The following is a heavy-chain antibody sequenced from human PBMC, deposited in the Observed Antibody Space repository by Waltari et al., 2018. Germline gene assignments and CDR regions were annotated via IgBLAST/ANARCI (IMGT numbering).Heavy chain of an antibody. CDR1: GFTFGDYY. D-gene: IGHD2-15*01. CDR3: ARADIEIPPATPWVVQNFDY. V-gene: IGHV3-11*06. J-gene: IGHJ4*02. CDR2: ISSRGIQT. Sequence: QVQLVESGGGLVKPGGSLRLSCAASGFTFGDYYMSWIRQAPGKGLEWVSYISSRGIQTGYAASVKGRFAISRDNAKNSLYLQMNRLRAEDTAVYYCARADIEIPPATPWVVQNFDYWGQGILVTVSS.